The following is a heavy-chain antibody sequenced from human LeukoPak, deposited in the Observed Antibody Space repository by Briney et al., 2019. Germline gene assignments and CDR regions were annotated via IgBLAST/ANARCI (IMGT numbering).Heavy chain of an antibody. CDR3: ARDYCGGDCFPDY. Sequence: ASVKVSCKSSGYTFTGYYVHWVRQAPGQGLEWMGRINPNSGDTNYAQKFQGRVTMTRDTSISTAYMELSRLRSDDTAVYYCARDYCGGDCFPDYWGQGTLVTVSS. CDR2: INPNSGDT. J-gene: IGHJ4*02. D-gene: IGHD2-21*02. V-gene: IGHV1-2*06. CDR1: GYTFTGYY.